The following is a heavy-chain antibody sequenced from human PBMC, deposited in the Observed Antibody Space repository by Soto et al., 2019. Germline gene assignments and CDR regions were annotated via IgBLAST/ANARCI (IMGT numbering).Heavy chain of an antibody. V-gene: IGHV3-30*18. CDR3: AKGYSSSWYADAFDI. J-gene: IGHJ3*02. CDR2: ISYDGSNK. D-gene: IGHD6-13*01. CDR1: XXTFSRYG. Sequence: QVQLVESGGGVVQPGRSLXXSCXXXXXTFSRYGMHWVRQAPGKGLEWVAVISYDGSNKYYADSVKGRFTISRDNSKNTLYLQMNSLRAEDTAVYYCAKGYSSSWYADAFDIWGQGTMVTVSS.